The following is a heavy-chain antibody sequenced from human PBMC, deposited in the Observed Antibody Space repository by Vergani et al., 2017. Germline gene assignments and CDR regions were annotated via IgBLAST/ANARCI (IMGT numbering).Heavy chain of an antibody. Sequence: QVQLVQSGAEVKKPGASVKVSCKASGYTFTSYDINWVRQATGQGLEWMGWMNPNSGNTGYAQKFQGRVTMTRNTSISTAYRELSSLRSEDTAVYYCARGGSSGYSYYYYYMDVWGKGTTVTVSS. J-gene: IGHJ6*03. CDR3: ARGGSSGYSYYYYYMDV. D-gene: IGHD6-13*01. V-gene: IGHV1-8*01. CDR1: GYTFTSYD. CDR2: MNPNSGNT.